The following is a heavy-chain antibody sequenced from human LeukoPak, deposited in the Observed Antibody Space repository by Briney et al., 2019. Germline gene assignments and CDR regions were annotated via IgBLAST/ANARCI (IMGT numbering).Heavy chain of an antibody. CDR3: AKDPTGGSSSSLATVLVY. J-gene: IGHJ4*02. CDR2: ISGSGGST. D-gene: IGHD6-6*01. Sequence: GGSLRLSCAASGFTFSSYAMSWVRQAPGKGLEWVSAISGSGGSTYYADSVKGRFTISRDNSKNTLYLQMNSLRAEDTAVYYCAKDPTGGSSSSLATVLVYWGQGTLVTVSS. CDR1: GFTFSSYA. V-gene: IGHV3-23*01.